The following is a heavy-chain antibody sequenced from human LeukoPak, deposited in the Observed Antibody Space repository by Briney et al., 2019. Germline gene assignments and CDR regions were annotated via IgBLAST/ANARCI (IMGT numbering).Heavy chain of an antibody. CDR3: ARGEWDLLFDY. D-gene: IGHD1-26*01. CDR1: GGSISGYY. Sequence: SETLSLTCTVSGGSISGYYWSWIRQPPGKGLEWIGYIIYSGSTNYNPSLKSRVTISVDTSKNQFSLMLSSVTAADTAVYYCARGEWDLLFDYWGQGTLVSVSS. J-gene: IGHJ4*02. V-gene: IGHV4-59*01. CDR2: IIYSGST.